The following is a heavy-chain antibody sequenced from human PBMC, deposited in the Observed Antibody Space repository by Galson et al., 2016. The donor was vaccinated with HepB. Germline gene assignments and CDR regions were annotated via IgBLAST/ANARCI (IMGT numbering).Heavy chain of an antibody. Sequence: QSGAEVKKPGESLKISCKGSGYSFTSYWIGWVRQMPGKGLEWIGIIHPRDSKIRYSPSFQGQVTISADKSISTAPLQWSRLKASDTAMYYCARQLNYGSGNNQFAWNWFDPWGQGTLVTVSS. V-gene: IGHV5-51*01. CDR2: IHPRDSKI. CDR1: GYSFTSYW. D-gene: IGHD3-10*01. CDR3: ARQLNYGSGNNQFAWNWFDP. J-gene: IGHJ5*02.